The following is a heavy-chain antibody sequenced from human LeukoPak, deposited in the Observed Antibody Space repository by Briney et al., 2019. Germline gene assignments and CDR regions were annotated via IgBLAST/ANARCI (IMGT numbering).Heavy chain of an antibody. Sequence: GGSLRLSCAASGFTFSSYSMNWVRQAPGKGLEWVAVISYDGSNKYYADSVKGRFTISRDNSKNTLYLQMNSLRAEDTAVYYCAKDWTVFDYWGQGTLVTVSS. D-gene: IGHD3/OR15-3a*01. CDR2: ISYDGSNK. J-gene: IGHJ4*02. CDR1: GFTFSSYS. CDR3: AKDWTVFDY. V-gene: IGHV3-30*18.